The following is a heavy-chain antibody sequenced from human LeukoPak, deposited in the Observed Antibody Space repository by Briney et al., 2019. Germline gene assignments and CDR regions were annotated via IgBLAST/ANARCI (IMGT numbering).Heavy chain of an antibody. Sequence: GASVTVSCKASGYTFTSYGISWVRQAPGQGLEWMGWISAYNGNTNYAQKLQGRVTMTTDTSTSTAYMELRSLRSDDTAVYYCARHVVVIANNDAFDIWGQGTMVTVSS. CDR3: ARHVVVIANNDAFDI. D-gene: IGHD2-21*01. CDR2: ISAYNGNT. J-gene: IGHJ3*02. CDR1: GYTFTSYG. V-gene: IGHV1-18*01.